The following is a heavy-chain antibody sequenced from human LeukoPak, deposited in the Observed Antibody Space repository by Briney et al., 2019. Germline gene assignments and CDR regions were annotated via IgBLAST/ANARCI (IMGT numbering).Heavy chain of an antibody. Sequence: PSETLSLTCSVSGGSISSYYWTWIRQPPGRGLQWIGHIYYSGTTNYNPSLTSRVTISLDTSKSQFSLKLSSVTAADTAIYYCARDLGIWGQGTMVTVSS. J-gene: IGHJ3*02. CDR1: GGSISSYY. V-gene: IGHV4-59*01. CDR2: IYYSGTT. CDR3: ARDLGI.